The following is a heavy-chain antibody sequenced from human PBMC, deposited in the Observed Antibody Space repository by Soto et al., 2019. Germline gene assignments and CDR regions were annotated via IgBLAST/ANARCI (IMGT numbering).Heavy chain of an antibody. Sequence: QVQLVESGGGVVQPGRSLRLSCAASGFTFSSYGMHWVRQAPGKGLEWVAVIWYDGSNKYYADSVKGRFTISRDNSKNTLYLQRNSLRAEATAGYYCARDYSGDYVGWFDPWGQGTLVTVSS. V-gene: IGHV3-33*01. CDR2: IWYDGSNK. J-gene: IGHJ5*02. D-gene: IGHD4-17*01. CDR1: GFTFSSYG. CDR3: ARDYSGDYVGWFDP.